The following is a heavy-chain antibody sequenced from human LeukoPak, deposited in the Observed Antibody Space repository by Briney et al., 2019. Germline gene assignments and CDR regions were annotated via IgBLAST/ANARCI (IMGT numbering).Heavy chain of an antibody. V-gene: IGHV4-59*01. D-gene: IGHD1-1*01. CDR2: IYYSGST. J-gene: IGHJ5*02. CDR1: GGSISSFY. CDR3: ARHGTSGTNLNWFDP. Sequence: SETLSLTCTVSGGSISSFYWSWIRQPPGKGLEWIGYIYYSGSTNYNPSLKSRVTISADTSKNQFSLKLSSVTAADTAVYYCARHGTSGTNLNWFDPWGQGTLVTVSS.